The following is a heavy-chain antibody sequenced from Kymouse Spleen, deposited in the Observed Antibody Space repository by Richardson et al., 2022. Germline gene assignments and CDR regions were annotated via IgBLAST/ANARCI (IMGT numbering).Heavy chain of an antibody. CDR1: GFTFSSYG. D-gene: IGHD5-18,IGHD5-18*01. CDR3: ARDGGQIYSSPYFDY. Sequence: QVQLVESGGGVVQPGRSLRLSCAASGFTFSSYGMHWVRQAPGKGLEWVAVIWYDGSNKYYADSVKGRFTISRDNSKNTLYLQMNSLRAEDTAVYYCARDGGQIYSSPYFDYWGQGTLVTVSS. V-gene: IGHV3-33*01. J-gene: IGHJ4*02. CDR2: IWYDGSNK.